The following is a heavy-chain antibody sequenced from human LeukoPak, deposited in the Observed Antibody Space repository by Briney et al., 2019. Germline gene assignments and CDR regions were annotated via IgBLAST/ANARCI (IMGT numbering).Heavy chain of an antibody. CDR2: INEGATTI. CDR3: VGGRLLRSTNYFDY. CDR1: GFTVNNYE. D-gene: IGHD2-21*02. J-gene: IGHJ4*02. V-gene: IGHV3-48*03. Sequence: PGGSLRLSCAASGFTVNNYEMHWVRQAPGKGLEWISYINEGATTINYADSVWGRFTISRDNAQNSVHLQMNSLRDEDTAVYYCVGGRLLRSTNYFDYWGQGALVTVSS.